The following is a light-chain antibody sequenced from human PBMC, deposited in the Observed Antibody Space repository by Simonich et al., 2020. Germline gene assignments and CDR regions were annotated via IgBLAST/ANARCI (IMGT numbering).Light chain of an antibody. CDR1: SGSVSTSYY. Sequence: QTVVTQEPSFSVSPGGTVTLTCGLSSGSVSTSYYPTWYQQTPGQAPLTLIYSTTTRSSGVPDRFSGSILGNKAALTITGAQADDESDYYCVLYMGSGIGVFGGGTKLTVL. J-gene: IGLJ3*02. V-gene: IGLV8-61*01. CDR3: VLYMGSGIGV. CDR2: STT.